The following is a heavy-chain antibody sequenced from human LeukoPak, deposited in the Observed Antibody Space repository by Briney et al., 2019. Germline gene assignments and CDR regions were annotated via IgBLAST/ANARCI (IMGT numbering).Heavy chain of an antibody. Sequence: GGSLRLSCAGYGFTFSNAWMSWVSQAPGKGLEWVGRIKDKSDGETRDYAAPVKGRFTISRDDSRDTLYLQMNSLKTEDTAVYYCTTLRETYYKLGGPYYFDYWGQGTLVTVSS. J-gene: IGHJ4*02. CDR3: TTLRETYYKLGGPYYFDY. CDR1: GFTFSNAW. D-gene: IGHD3-10*01. V-gene: IGHV3-15*01. CDR2: IKDKSDGETR.